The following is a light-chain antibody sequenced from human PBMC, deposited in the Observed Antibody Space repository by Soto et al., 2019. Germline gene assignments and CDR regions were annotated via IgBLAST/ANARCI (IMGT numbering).Light chain of an antibody. CDR2: GAS. CDR3: QQYGSSYT. Sequence: EIVLTQSPGTLSLSPGERATLSCRASQSVNNNYLAWYQQKPGQPPRLLIYGASSRAIGIPDRFSGGGSGTDSPLTTSGLEAEDFAGYYCQQYGSSYTFGPGTKVDIK. V-gene: IGKV3-20*01. J-gene: IGKJ3*01. CDR1: QSVNNNY.